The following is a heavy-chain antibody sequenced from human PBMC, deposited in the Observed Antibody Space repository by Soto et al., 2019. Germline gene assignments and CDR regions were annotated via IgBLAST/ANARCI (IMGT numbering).Heavy chain of an antibody. CDR2: IWYDGSNK. J-gene: IGHJ4*02. Sequence: GGSLILSCAASGFTFISYGMHWVRQAPGKGLEWVAVIWYDGSNKYYADSVKGRFTISRDNSKNTLYLQMNSLKTEDTAVYYCTTVLGYYDSSGSQIIDYWGQGTLVTVSS. CDR3: TTVLGYYDSSGSQIIDY. CDR1: GFTFISYG. V-gene: IGHV3-33*01. D-gene: IGHD3-22*01.